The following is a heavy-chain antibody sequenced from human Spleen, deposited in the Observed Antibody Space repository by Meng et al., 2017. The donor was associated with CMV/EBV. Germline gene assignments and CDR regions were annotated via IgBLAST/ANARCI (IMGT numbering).Heavy chain of an antibody. D-gene: IGHD3-10*01. CDR2: IYSGGVT. V-gene: IGHV3-53*01. CDR1: GFTFDDYT. J-gene: IGHJ6*02. CDR3: ARDASWGDYDSGIHRPKDYYYYHGMDV. Sequence: GESLKISCAASGFTFDDYTMHWVRQAPGKGLEWVSVIYSGGVTFYADAVEGRFTISRDTAKNTVYLQMNSLRAEDTAMYFCARDASWGDYDSGIHRPKDYYYYHGMDVWGQGTAVTVSS.